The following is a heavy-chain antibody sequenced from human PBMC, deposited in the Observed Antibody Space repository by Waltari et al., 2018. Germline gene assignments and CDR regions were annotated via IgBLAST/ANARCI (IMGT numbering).Heavy chain of an antibody. CDR2: INPKNGGT. V-gene: IGHV1-2*06. Sequence: QVQLVQSGAEVKKTGASVKVSCKASGHTFTGYYMNWVRQAPGQGLEWMGRINPKNGGTNYGQKFQGRVTMTRDTSISTAYLELSRLRSDDTAVYYCARDRELAVAATGYYYYMDVWGKGTTVTVSS. J-gene: IGHJ6*03. CDR3: ARDRELAVAATGYYYYMDV. D-gene: IGHD6-19*01. CDR1: GHTFTGYY.